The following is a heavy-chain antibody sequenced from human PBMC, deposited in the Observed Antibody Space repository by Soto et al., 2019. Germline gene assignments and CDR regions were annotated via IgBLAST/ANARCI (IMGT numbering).Heavy chain of an antibody. CDR3: ASSLSFLERFFDY. J-gene: IGHJ4*02. Sequence: QVHLQQWGARVLKPSETLSLTCAVDGGSFSGYYWSWIRQPPGKGLEWIGEINHSGSTNYNPSLKSRITISLDMSKNQFSLKLSSVTAADAAVYYCASSLSFLERFFDYWGQGTLVTVSS. V-gene: IGHV4-34*01. CDR1: GGSFSGYY. CDR2: INHSGST. D-gene: IGHD3-3*01.